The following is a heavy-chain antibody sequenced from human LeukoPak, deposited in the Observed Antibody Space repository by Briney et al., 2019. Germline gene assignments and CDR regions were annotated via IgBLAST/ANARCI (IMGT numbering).Heavy chain of an antibody. CDR3: ARAGSSPWYYYYGMDV. J-gene: IGHJ6*02. V-gene: IGHV1-8*01. CDR1: GYTFTSYD. D-gene: IGHD6-6*01. Sequence: ASVEVSCKASGYTFTSYDINWVRQVTGQGLEWMGWMNPNSGNTGYAQKFQGRVTMTRNTSISTAYMELSSLRSEDTAVYYCARAGSSPWYYYYGMDVWGQGTTVTVSS. CDR2: MNPNSGNT.